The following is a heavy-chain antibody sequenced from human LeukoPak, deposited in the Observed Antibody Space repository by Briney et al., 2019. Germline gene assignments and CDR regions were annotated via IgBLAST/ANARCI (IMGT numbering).Heavy chain of an antibody. CDR1: GYSFTSYW. Sequence: GESLKISCKGSGYSFTSYWIGWVRQMPGKGLEWMGIIYPGDSDTRYSPSFQGQVTISADKSISTAYLQWSSLKASDTAMYYCARQSSIQLWGDNWFDPWGQGTLVTVSS. CDR2: IYPGDSDT. V-gene: IGHV5-51*01. J-gene: IGHJ5*02. D-gene: IGHD5-18*01. CDR3: ARQSSIQLWGDNWFDP.